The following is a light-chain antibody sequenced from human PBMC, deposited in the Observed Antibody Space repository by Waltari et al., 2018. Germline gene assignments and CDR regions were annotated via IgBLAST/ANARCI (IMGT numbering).Light chain of an antibody. V-gene: IGLV2-14*01. CDR3: SSYTSSSTLVV. CDR1: SSDVGGYNY. CDR2: DVS. J-gene: IGLJ2*01. Sequence: QSALTQPASVSGSPGQSITISCTGTSSDVGGYNYVSWYQQHPGKAPKLMIYDVSIRPSGVSNRCSGSKSGNTASLTISGLQAEDEADYYCSSYTSSSTLVVFGGGTKLTVL.